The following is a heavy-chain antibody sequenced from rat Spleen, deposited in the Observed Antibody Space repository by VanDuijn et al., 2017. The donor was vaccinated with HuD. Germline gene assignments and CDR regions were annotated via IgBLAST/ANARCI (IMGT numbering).Heavy chain of an antibody. CDR3: AREPQLVYYFDY. V-gene: IGHV2-41*01. Sequence: QVQLKESGPGLVQPSQTLSLTCTVAGFSLTSYNVHWIRQSPGKGLEWMGVIWNIGGTRYNSALKSRLSISKDTSKSQVFLKMNSLQTEDTATYYCAREPQLVYYFDYWGQGVMVTVSS. J-gene: IGHJ2*01. CDR1: GFSLTSYN. CDR2: IWNIGGT. D-gene: IGHD3-4*01.